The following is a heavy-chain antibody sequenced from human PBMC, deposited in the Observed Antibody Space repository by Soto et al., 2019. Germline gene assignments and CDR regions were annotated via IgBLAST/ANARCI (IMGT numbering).Heavy chain of an antibody. V-gene: IGHV3-33*01. CDR1: GFTYSSYG. D-gene: IGHD4-4*01. CDR2: IWYDGSNK. CDR3: AREYTVTTSYYYYGMDV. Sequence: QVQLVESGGGVVQPGRSLRLSCAASGFTYSSYGMHWVRQAPGKGLEWVAVIWYDGSNKYYADSVKGRFTISRDNSKNTLYLQMNSLRAEDTAVYYCAREYTVTTSYYYYGMDVWGQGTTVTVSS. J-gene: IGHJ6*02.